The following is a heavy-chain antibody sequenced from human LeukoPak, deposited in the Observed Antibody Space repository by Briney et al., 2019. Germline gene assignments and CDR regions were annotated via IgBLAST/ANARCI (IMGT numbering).Heavy chain of an antibody. V-gene: IGHV4-39*07. CDR3: ARHPGYSYAYVDY. CDR2: IYYSGST. CDR1: GGSISSSSYY. J-gene: IGHJ4*02. D-gene: IGHD5-18*01. Sequence: KPSETLSLTCTVSGGSISSSSYYWGWIRQPPGKGLEWIGSIYYSGSTYYNPSLKSRVTISVDTSKNQFSLKLSSVTAADTAVYYCARHPGYSYAYVDYWGQGTLVTVSS.